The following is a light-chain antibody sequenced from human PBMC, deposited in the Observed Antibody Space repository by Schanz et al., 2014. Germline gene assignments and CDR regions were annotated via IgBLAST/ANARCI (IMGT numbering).Light chain of an antibody. J-gene: IGLJ2*01. V-gene: IGLV2-14*01. CDR1: SNDVRDYNY. CDR2: DVT. Sequence: QSALTQPASVSGSPGQSITISCTGTSNDVRDYNYVSWYQQHPGKAPKLMIYDVTNRPSGVSNRFSGSKSGNTASLTISGLQAEDEADYYCCSYAGSYTLLFGGGTKLTVL. CDR3: CSYAGSYTLL.